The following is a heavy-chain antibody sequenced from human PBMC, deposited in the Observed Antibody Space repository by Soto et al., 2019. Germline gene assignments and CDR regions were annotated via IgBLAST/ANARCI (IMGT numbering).Heavy chain of an antibody. Sequence: PGGSLRLSCAASGFTFSSYAMSWVRQAPGKGLEWVSAISGSGGSTYYADSVKGRFTISRDNSKNMLYLQMNSLIAEDTAVYYCAKVWKNYYDSSGYYYFDYWGQGTLVTVSS. J-gene: IGHJ4*02. CDR3: AKVWKNYYDSSGYYYFDY. CDR1: GFTFSSYA. V-gene: IGHV3-23*01. CDR2: ISGSGGST. D-gene: IGHD3-22*01.